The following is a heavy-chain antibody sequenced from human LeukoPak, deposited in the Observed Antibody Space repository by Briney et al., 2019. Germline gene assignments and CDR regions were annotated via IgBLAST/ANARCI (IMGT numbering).Heavy chain of an antibody. CDR2: ISSSGSGDNT. J-gene: IGHJ3*02. Sequence: GVLRLSCAASGVTLSTYAMSWARQAPGKGLEWVSGISSSGSGDNTYYADSVKGRFTISRDSSKNTLFLHMNTLRAEDTAVYYCTTSGNPSLVDIWGQGTMVTVSS. CDR1: GVTLSTYA. CDR3: TTSGNPSLVDI. D-gene: IGHD1-26*01. V-gene: IGHV3-23*01.